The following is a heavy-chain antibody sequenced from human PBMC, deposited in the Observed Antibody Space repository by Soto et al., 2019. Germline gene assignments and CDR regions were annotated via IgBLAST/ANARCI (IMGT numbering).Heavy chain of an antibody. Sequence: SLRLACAASGFTFSSYAMSWVRQAPGKGLEWVSAISGSGGSTYYADSVKGRFTISRDNSKNTLYLQMNSLRAEDTAVYYCAKDRIAVAGRFDYWGQGTLVTVSS. J-gene: IGHJ4*02. CDR2: ISGSGGST. D-gene: IGHD6-19*01. CDR1: GFTFSSYA. CDR3: AKDRIAVAGRFDY. V-gene: IGHV3-23*01.